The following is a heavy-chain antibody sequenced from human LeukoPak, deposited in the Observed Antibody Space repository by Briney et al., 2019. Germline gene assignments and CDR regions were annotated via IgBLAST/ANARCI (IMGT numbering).Heavy chain of an antibody. Sequence: PSQTLSLTCTVSGGSISSGSYYWSWIRQPAGKGLEWIGRIYTSGSTNYNPSLQSRVTISVDTSKNQFSLKLSSVTAADMAVYYCARGESAGYCSSTSCSHWFDPWGQGTLVTVSS. CDR2: IYTSGST. CDR3: ARGESAGYCSSTSCSHWFDP. CDR1: GGSISSGSYY. V-gene: IGHV4-61*02. J-gene: IGHJ5*02. D-gene: IGHD2-2*01.